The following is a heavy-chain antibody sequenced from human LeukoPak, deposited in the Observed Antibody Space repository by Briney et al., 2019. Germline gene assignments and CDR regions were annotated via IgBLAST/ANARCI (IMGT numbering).Heavy chain of an antibody. CDR1: GYTFTDYY. V-gene: IGHV1-2*02. Sequence: ASVKVSCKASGYTFTDYYMHWVRQAPGQGLEWTGWVIPNSGGTNYAQKFQGRVTMTRDTSISTAYMELSRLRSDDTAVYFCARGFWGSGLEYWGQGTLVTVSS. J-gene: IGHJ4*02. CDR2: VIPNSGGT. D-gene: IGHD3-16*01. CDR3: ARGFWGSGLEY.